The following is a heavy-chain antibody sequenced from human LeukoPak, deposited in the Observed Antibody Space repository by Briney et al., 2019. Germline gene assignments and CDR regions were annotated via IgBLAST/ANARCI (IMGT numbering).Heavy chain of an antibody. J-gene: IGHJ3*02. CDR2: INHSGST. CDR3: ARDRGRDGHFDAFDI. Sequence: SETLSLTCAVYGGSFSGYYWSWIRQPPGKGLEWIGEINHSGSTNYNPSLKSRVTISVDTSKNQFSLKLSSVTAADTAVYYCARDRGRDGHFDAFDIWGQGTMVTVSS. CDR1: GGSFSGYY. V-gene: IGHV4-34*01. D-gene: IGHD5-24*01.